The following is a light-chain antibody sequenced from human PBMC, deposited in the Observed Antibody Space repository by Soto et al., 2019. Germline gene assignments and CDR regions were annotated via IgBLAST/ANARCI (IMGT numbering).Light chain of an antibody. CDR1: QGISNW. CDR2: DAS. CDR3: QKYNSAPLT. Sequence: DIQLTQSPSTLSASVGDRVTITCRASQGISNWLAWYQQKPGKAPNLLIYDASSLETGVPSRFSGGKSGTEFTLTITSLQPEDVAAYYCQKYNSAPLTFGGGTKVEIK. V-gene: IGKV1-5*01. J-gene: IGKJ4*01.